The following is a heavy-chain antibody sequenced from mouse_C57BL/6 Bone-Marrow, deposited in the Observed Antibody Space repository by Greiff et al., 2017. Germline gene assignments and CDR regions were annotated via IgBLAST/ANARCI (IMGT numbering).Heavy chain of an antibody. V-gene: IGHV1-63*01. CDR2: IYPGGGYN. D-gene: IGHD1-1*01. CDR1: GYTFTNYW. Sequence: VKLMESGAELVKPGTSVKMSCKASGYTFTNYWIGWAKQRPGHGLEWIGDIYPGGGYNNYNEKFKGQDTLHADTFSSTAYMQFSSLTSENSAIYYFAKSGNWYFDVWGTGTTVTVSS. J-gene: IGHJ1*03. CDR3: AKSGNWYFDV.